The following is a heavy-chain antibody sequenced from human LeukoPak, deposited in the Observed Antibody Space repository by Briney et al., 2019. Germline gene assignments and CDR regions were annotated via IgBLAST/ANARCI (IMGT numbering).Heavy chain of an antibody. Sequence: GASVKVSCKASGYTFTSYGIIWVRQAPGQGLEWMGWISAYNGNTNYAQKLQGRVTMTTDTSTSTAYMELRSLRSDDTAVYYCARVTGLTGYYSTYFDYWGQGTLVTVSS. CDR3: ARVTGLTGYYSTYFDY. CDR2: ISAYNGNT. D-gene: IGHD3-9*01. V-gene: IGHV1-18*01. J-gene: IGHJ4*02. CDR1: GYTFTSYG.